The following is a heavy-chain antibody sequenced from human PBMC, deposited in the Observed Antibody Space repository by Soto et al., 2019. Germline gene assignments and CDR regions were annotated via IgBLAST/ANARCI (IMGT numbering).Heavy chain of an antibody. Sequence: QVQLEQSAPEVKKRGASVKVSCKASGYTVSTYGSRWVRQAPGQGLEWMGWINTHNGNTNYAQNHQGRVTMTADTSTSTAYMELRSLRSDDTAVYYCTREGSAPYYYYGMDVWGQGTTVTVSS. CDR3: TREGSAPYYYYGMDV. D-gene: IGHD3-10*01. CDR1: GYTVSTYG. J-gene: IGHJ6*02. CDR2: INTHNGNT. V-gene: IGHV1-18*01.